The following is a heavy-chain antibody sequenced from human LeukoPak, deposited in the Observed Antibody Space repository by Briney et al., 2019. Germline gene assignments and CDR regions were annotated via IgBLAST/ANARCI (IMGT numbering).Heavy chain of an antibody. J-gene: IGHJ4*02. Sequence: GGSLRLSCAASGFTFSSYAMSWVRQAPGKGLEWVSAICGSCGSTYYADSVKGRFTISRDNSKNTLYLQMNSLRAEDTAVYYCARDSPRTGRYFDWLLFDYWGQGTLVTVSS. V-gene: IGHV3-23*01. CDR2: ICGSCGST. D-gene: IGHD3-9*01. CDR3: ARDSPRTGRYFDWLLFDY. CDR1: GFTFSSYA.